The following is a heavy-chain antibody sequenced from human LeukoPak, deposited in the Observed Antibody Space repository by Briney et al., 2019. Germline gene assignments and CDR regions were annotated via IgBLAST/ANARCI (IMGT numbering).Heavy chain of an antibody. V-gene: IGHV3-64*01. CDR2: ISSNGGST. CDR1: GFTFSSYA. D-gene: IGHD3-16*02. J-gene: IGHJ4*02. Sequence: GGSLRLSCAASGFTFSSYAMHWVRQAPGEGLEYVSAISSNGGSTYYANSVKGRFTISRDNSMNTLYLQMGSLRAEDMAVYYCARAGGIWGSYRYYDYWGQGTLVTVSS. CDR3: ARAGGIWGSYRYYDY.